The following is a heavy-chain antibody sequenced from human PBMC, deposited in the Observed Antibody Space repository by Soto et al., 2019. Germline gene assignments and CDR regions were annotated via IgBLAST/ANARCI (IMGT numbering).Heavy chain of an antibody. CDR2: ISGSGGST. Sequence: EVQLLESGGGLVQPGGSLRLSCAASGFTFSSYAMSWVRQAPGKGLEWVSAISGSGGSTYYADSVKGRFTISRDNSKNTLYLQMNSLRAEDTAVYYCAKDSIMITFGGVPPLFPQAFDIWGQGTMVTVSS. V-gene: IGHV3-23*01. CDR3: AKDSIMITFGGVPPLFPQAFDI. J-gene: IGHJ3*02. D-gene: IGHD3-16*01. CDR1: GFTFSSYA.